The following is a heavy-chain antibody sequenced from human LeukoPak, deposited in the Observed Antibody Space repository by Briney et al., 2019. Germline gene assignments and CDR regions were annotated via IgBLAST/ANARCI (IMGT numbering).Heavy chain of an antibody. Sequence: PSETLSLTCTVSGGSISSGGYYWSWIRQHSGKGLEWIGYIYYSGSTYYNPSLKSRVTISVDTSKNQFSLKLSSVTAADTAVYYCARGDYYDSSGYYYDLGFLGGAFDYWGQGTLVTVSS. CDR1: GGSISSGGYY. J-gene: IGHJ4*02. D-gene: IGHD3-22*01. CDR3: ARGDYYDSSGYYYDLGFLGGAFDY. V-gene: IGHV4-31*03. CDR2: IYYSGST.